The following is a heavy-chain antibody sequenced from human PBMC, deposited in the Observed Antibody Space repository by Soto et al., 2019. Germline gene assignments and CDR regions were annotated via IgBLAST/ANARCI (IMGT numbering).Heavy chain of an antibody. CDR2: ITPMFGTP. D-gene: IGHD3-22*01. J-gene: IGHJ4*02. CDR1: GGTFSRYT. Sequence: SVKVSCKASGGTFSRYTITWVRQAPGQGLEWMGGITPMFGTPNYAQKLQGRVTITADESTSTAYMELSSLRSEDTAMYYCARDGTLYDSSAYYYLYWGQGTLVTVSS. V-gene: IGHV1-69*13. CDR3: ARDGTLYDSSAYYYLY.